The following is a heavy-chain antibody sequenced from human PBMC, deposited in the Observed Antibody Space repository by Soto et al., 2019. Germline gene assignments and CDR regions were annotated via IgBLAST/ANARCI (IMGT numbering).Heavy chain of an antibody. CDR3: ARTTRY. CDR1: EFTFSNYA. J-gene: IGHJ4*02. D-gene: IGHD4-17*01. Sequence: VGSLRLSCAASEFTFSNYAMHWVRQAPGKGLQWLAVISYDGNNKYYADSVEGRFTISRDNSKNTVYLQMNSLRLEDTAVYYCARTTRYWGQGTLVTVSS. V-gene: IGHV3-30*03. CDR2: ISYDGNNK.